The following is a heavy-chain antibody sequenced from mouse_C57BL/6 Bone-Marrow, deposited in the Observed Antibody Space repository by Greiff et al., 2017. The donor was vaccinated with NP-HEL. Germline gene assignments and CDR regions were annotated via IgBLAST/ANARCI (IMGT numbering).Heavy chain of an antibody. J-gene: IGHJ1*03. Sequence: DVQLVESGGGLVKPGGSLKLSCAASGFTFSDYGMHWVRQAPEKGLEWVAYISSGSSTIYYVDTVKGRFTISRDNAKNTLFLQMTSLRSEDTAMYYCARLDYGSRAWYFDVWGTGTTVTVSS. CDR1: GFTFSDYG. CDR2: ISSGSSTI. CDR3: ARLDYGSRAWYFDV. D-gene: IGHD1-1*01. V-gene: IGHV5-17*01.